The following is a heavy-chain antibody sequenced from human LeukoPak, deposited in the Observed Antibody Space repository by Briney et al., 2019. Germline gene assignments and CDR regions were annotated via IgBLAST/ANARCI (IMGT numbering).Heavy chain of an antibody. J-gene: IGHJ4*02. V-gene: IGHV4-39*01. Sequence: SETLSLTCTVSGGSIGSSSYYWGWIRQPPGKGLEWIGSIYYSGSTYYNPSLKSRVTISVDTSKNQFSLKLSSVTAADTAVYYCARHYSSGWYRHYYFDYWGQGTLVTVSS. CDR2: IYYSGST. CDR1: GGSIGSSSYY. CDR3: ARHYSSGWYRHYYFDY. D-gene: IGHD6-19*01.